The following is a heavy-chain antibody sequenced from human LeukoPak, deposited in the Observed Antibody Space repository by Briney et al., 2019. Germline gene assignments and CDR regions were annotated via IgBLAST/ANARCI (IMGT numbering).Heavy chain of an antibody. CDR3: AREEGSGWYSKEGYYYDGMDV. D-gene: IGHD6-19*01. V-gene: IGHV3-21*01. CDR1: GFTFSSYS. J-gene: IGHJ6*02. CDR2: ISSSSSYI. Sequence: GGSLRLSCAASGFTFSSYSMNWVRQAPGKGLEWVSSISSSSSYIYYADSVKGRFTISRDNAKNSLYLQMNSLRAEDTAVYYCAREEGSGWYSKEGYYYDGMDVWGQGTTVTVSS.